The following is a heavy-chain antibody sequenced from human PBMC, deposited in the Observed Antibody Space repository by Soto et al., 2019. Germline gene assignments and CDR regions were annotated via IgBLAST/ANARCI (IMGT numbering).Heavy chain of an antibody. CDR2: ISGSGDST. J-gene: IGHJ4*02. V-gene: IGHV3-23*01. Sequence: GGSLRISCAASGFTFSSYAMSWVRLAPGKGLEWVSAISGSGDSTYYADSVKGRFTISRDNSKNTLYLQINSLRAEDTAVYYYAKYWYSSGWNFDYWGQGTLVTVSS. CDR1: GFTFSSYA. CDR3: AKYWYSSGWNFDY. D-gene: IGHD6-19*01.